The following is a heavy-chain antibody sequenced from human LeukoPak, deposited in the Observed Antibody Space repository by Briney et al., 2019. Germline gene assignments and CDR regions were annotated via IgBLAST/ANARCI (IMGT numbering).Heavy chain of an antibody. Sequence: GGSLRLSCSASGFTFSTYAMHWVRQSPGKGLEYVSAISNNGGSTYYADSVKGRFTITRDNSKNTLYLQMSSLRTEDTAVYYCVKALGQWLVYYFDYWGQGTLVTVSS. J-gene: IGHJ4*02. CDR1: GFTFSTYA. CDR2: ISNNGGST. V-gene: IGHV3-64D*09. CDR3: VKALGQWLVYYFDY. D-gene: IGHD6-19*01.